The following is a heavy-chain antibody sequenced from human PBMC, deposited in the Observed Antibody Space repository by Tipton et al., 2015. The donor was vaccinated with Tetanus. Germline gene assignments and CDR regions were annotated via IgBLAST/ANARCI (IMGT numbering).Heavy chain of an antibody. CDR3: VRGRGSGAQSFGFEH. CDR2: ISSSGTT. J-gene: IGHJ4*02. D-gene: IGHD1-26*01. Sequence: TLSLTCSVSGGSLRSGDHYWSWIRQPPGKGLEWLAYISSSGTTNSNYSLKSRITMSRDTSKNQFSLKLASVTAADTAVYFCVRGRGSGAQSFGFEHWGRGTQVIVSS. CDR1: GGSLRSGDHY. V-gene: IGHV4-61*08.